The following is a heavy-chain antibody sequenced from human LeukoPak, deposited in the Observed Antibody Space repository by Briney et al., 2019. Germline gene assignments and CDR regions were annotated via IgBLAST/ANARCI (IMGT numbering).Heavy chain of an antibody. D-gene: IGHD3-10*02. Sequence: PWETLALTCTVSGGSISSGDYYWSWIRQPPGKGLEWIGYIYYSGSTYYNPSLKSRVTISVDTSKNQFSLKLSSVTAADTAVYYCARLLTVRGCSVMDVWGKGTTVTVSS. CDR3: ARLLTVRGCSVMDV. CDR2: IYYSGST. CDR1: GGSISSGDYY. V-gene: IGHV4-30-4*08. J-gene: IGHJ6*04.